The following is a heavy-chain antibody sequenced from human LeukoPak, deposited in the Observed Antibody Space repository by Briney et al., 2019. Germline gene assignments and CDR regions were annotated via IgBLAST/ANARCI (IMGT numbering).Heavy chain of an antibody. V-gene: IGHV4-59*08. CDR1: GGSISSYY. D-gene: IGHD3-10*01. Sequence: SETLSLTCTVSGGSISSYYWSWIRQPPGKGLEWIGYIYYSGSTNYNPSLKSRVTISVDTSKSQFSLKLSSVTAADTAVYYCARGTNYYGSGSYKPYYYYYYMDVWGKGTTVTISS. CDR2: IYYSGST. J-gene: IGHJ6*03. CDR3: ARGTNYYGSGSYKPYYYYYYMDV.